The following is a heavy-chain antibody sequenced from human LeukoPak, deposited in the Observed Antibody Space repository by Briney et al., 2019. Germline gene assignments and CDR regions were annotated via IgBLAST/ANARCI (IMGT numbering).Heavy chain of an antibody. CDR3: ASTNCSSASCYGANWFDP. Sequence: SQTLSLXCTVSGGSISSGDYYWIWSGQPPGKGLEWIGSIYYSGITFHYTPSLKSRLIISVDTSKIQFSLRLSSVTAADTAVYYCASTNCSSASCYGANWFDPWGQGTLVTVSS. V-gene: IGHV4-30-4*08. J-gene: IGHJ5*02. CDR2: IYYSGIT. D-gene: IGHD2-2*01. CDR1: GGSISSGDYY.